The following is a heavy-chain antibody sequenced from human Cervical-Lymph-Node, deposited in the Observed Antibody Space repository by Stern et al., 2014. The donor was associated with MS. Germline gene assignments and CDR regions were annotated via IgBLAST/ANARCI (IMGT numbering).Heavy chain of an antibody. D-gene: IGHD6-19*01. CDR1: GFTFSSYA. V-gene: IGHV3-30-3*01. J-gene: IGHJ4*02. CDR3: ARLPLIAVAGTHFDY. Sequence: QVQLVQSGGGVVQPGRSLRLPCAASGFTFSSYAMHWVRQAPGKGLEWVAVISYDGSNKYYADSVKGRFTISRDNSKNTLYLQMNSLRAEDTAVYYCARLPLIAVAGTHFDYWGQGTLVTVSS. CDR2: ISYDGSNK.